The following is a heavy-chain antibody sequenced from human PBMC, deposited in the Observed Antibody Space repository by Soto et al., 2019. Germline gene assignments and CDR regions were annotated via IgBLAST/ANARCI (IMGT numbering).Heavy chain of an antibody. CDR2: IYHSGST. Sequence: SETLSLTSAVSGGSISSGGYSWSWIRQPPGKGLEWIGYIYHSGSTYYNPSLKSRVTISVDRSKNQFSLKLSSVTAADTAVYYCARIYYDSSGYYHYFDYWGQGTLVTVSS. CDR1: GGSISSGGYS. J-gene: IGHJ4*02. V-gene: IGHV4-30-2*01. CDR3: ARIYYDSSGYYHYFDY. D-gene: IGHD3-22*01.